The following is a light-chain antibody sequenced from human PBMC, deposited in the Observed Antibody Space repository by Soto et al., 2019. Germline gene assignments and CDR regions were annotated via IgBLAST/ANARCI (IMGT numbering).Light chain of an antibody. V-gene: IGKV1-5*03. CDR3: QQYSKEST. CDR2: KAS. CDR1: QNVSNW. Sequence: DVEMTQSPSTLPTSIGDRVTINCRASQNVSNWLAWYQQKPGKAPKLLIYKASRLESEVPSRFSASGFGTDFTLTINSLQSDDLATYFCQQYSKESTFGQGTKLEIK. J-gene: IGKJ2*01.